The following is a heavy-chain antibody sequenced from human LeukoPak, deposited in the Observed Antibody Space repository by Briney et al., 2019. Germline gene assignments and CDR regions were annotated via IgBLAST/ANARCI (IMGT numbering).Heavy chain of an antibody. CDR1: GYRFTSYW. V-gene: IGHV5-51*01. CDR2: IYPGDSDT. CDR3: ARHTNDYGGYGDY. J-gene: IGHJ4*02. D-gene: IGHD4-23*01. Sequence: GESLKISCKGSGYRFTSYWIGWVRQMPGKGLEWMGTIYPGDSDTRYSPSFQGQVTISADKSISAAYLQWSSLKASDTAMYYCARHTNDYGGYGDYWGQGTLITVSS.